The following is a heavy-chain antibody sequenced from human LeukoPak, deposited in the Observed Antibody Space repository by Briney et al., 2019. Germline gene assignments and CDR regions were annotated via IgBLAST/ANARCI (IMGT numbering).Heavy chain of an antibody. CDR3: ARDRVAYWSPFDI. D-gene: IGHD2-8*02. Sequence: ASVKVSCKASGYTFTSYYIHWVRQAPGQGLECMGIINPSGGSTSYAQKFQGRVTITRDKSTSTVYMELSSLRSEDTAVYYCARDRVAYWSPFDIWGQGTMVTVSS. V-gene: IGHV1-46*03. J-gene: IGHJ3*02. CDR2: INPSGGST. CDR1: GYTFTSYY.